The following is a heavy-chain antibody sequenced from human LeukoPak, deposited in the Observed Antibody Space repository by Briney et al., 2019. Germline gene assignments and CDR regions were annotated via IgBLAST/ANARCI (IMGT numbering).Heavy chain of an antibody. CDR2: INHSGST. J-gene: IGHJ5*02. Sequence: SETLPLTCAVYGGSFSGYYWSWIRQPPGKGLEWIGEINHSGSTNYNPSLKSRVTISVDTSKNQFSLKLSSVTAADTAVYYCARSFALAGSGSYEFDPWGQGTLVTVSS. CDR1: GGSFSGYY. V-gene: IGHV4-34*01. D-gene: IGHD3-10*01. CDR3: ARSFALAGSGSYEFDP.